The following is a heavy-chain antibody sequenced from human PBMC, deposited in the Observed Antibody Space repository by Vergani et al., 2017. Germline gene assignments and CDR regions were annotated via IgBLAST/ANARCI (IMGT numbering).Heavy chain of an antibody. CDR2: SIPIFGTA. Sequence: QVQLVQSGAEVKKPGSSVKVSCKASGGTFSSYAISWVRQAPGQGLEWMGRSIPIFGTANYAQKFQGRVTITADKSTSTAYMELSSLRSEDTAVYYCAGSPLGIYTNMDVWGKGTTVTVSS. J-gene: IGHJ6*03. CDR3: AGSPLGIYTNMDV. D-gene: IGHD7-27*01. CDR1: GGTFSSYA. V-gene: IGHV1-69*14.